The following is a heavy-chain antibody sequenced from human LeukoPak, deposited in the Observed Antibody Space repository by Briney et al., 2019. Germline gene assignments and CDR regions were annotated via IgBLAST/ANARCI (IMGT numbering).Heavy chain of an antibody. V-gene: IGHV3-7*01. Sequence: GGSLRLSCAASGFTFSSNWMSWVRQAPGKGLEWVANIKQDGSEKYYVDSVKGRFTISRDNAKNSLYLQMNSLRAEDTAVYYCARDPGRWLQFSHFNYWGQGTLVTVSS. J-gene: IGHJ4*02. CDR3: ARDPGRWLQFSHFNY. CDR1: GFTFSSNW. D-gene: IGHD5-24*01. CDR2: IKQDGSEK.